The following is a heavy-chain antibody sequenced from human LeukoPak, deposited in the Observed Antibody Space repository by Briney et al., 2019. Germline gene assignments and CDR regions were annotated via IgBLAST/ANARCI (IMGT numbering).Heavy chain of an antibody. J-gene: IGHJ4*02. V-gene: IGHV1-69*04. CDR1: GGTFSSYA. Sequence: SVKVSCKASGGTFSSYAISWVRQAPGQGLEWMGRIIPILGIANYAQKFQGRVTITADKSTSTAYMELSSLRSEDTAVYYCARALRAAAGEGYWGQGTLVTVSS. CDR2: IIPILGIA. D-gene: IGHD6-13*01. CDR3: ARALRAAAGEGY.